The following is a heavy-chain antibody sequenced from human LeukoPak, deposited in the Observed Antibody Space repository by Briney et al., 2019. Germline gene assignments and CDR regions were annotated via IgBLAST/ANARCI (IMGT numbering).Heavy chain of an antibody. D-gene: IGHD2-2*01. CDR2: FDPEDGET. CDR1: GYTLTELS. J-gene: IGHJ6*03. Sequence: ASVKVSCKVSGYTLTELSMHWVRQAPGKGLEWMGGFDPEDGETIYAQKFQGRVTMTEDTSTDTAYMELSSLRSEDTAVYYCASPTAPIVVVPAASYYYYYMDVWGKGTTVTVSS. V-gene: IGHV1-24*01. CDR3: ASPTAPIVVVPAASYYYYYMDV.